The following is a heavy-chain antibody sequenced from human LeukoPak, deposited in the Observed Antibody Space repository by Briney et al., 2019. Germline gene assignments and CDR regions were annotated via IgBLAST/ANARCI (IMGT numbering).Heavy chain of an antibody. V-gene: IGHV1-18*01. J-gene: IGHJ4*02. CDR3: ARVPLYCSSTSCYSAEYFDD. CDR1: GYTFTSYG. D-gene: IGHD2-2*01. CDR2: ISTYNGNT. Sequence: ASVKVSCKASGYTFTSYGISWVRQAPGQGLEWMGWISTYNGNTNYAQKLQGRVTMTTDTSTSTAYMELRSLRSDDTAVYYCARVPLYCSSTSCYSAEYFDDWGQGTLVTVSS.